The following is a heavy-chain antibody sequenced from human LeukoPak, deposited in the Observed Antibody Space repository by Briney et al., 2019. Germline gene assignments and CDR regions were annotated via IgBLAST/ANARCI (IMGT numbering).Heavy chain of an antibody. CDR3: AREESNMPFDY. CDR2: IYYSGST. J-gene: IGHJ4*02. D-gene: IGHD2-2*01. V-gene: IGHV4-59*01. CDR1: GGSISSYY. Sequence: SETLSLTCTVSGGSISSYYWSWIRQPPGKGLEWIGYIYYSGSTNYNPSLKSRVTISVDTSKNQFSLKLSSVTAADTAVYYCAREESNMPFDYWGQGTLVTVSS.